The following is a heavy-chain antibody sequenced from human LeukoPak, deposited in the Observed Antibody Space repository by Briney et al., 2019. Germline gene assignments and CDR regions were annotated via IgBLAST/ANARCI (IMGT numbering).Heavy chain of an antibody. CDR1: GYTFTSYD. V-gene: IGHV1-8*01. CDR2: MNPNSGNT. D-gene: IGHD5-12*01. Sequence: ASVKVSCKASGYTFTSYDINWVRQATGQGLEWMGWMNPNSGNTGYAQKFQGRVTMTRNTSISTAYMELSSLRSEDTAVYYCARPIVATIDAFDIWGQGTMVTVSS. J-gene: IGHJ3*02. CDR3: ARPIVATIDAFDI.